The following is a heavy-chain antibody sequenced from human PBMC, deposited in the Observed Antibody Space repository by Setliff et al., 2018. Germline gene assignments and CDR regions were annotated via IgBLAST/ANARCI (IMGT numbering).Heavy chain of an antibody. CDR3: ARVVAYIYPFDY. CDR1: GGSISSSSYY. J-gene: IGHJ4*02. Sequence: SETLSLTCTVSGGSISSSSYYWGWIRQPPGKGLEWIGSIYYSGSTYYNPSLKSRVTISVDTSKNQFSLKLSSVTAADTAVYFCARVVAYIYPFDYWGQGTLVTVSS. CDR2: IYYSGST. V-gene: IGHV4-39*01. D-gene: IGHD5-18*01.